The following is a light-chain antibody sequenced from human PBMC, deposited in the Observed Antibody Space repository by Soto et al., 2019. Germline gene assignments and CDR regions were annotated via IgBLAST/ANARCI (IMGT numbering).Light chain of an antibody. J-gene: IGLJ2*01. CDR3: QSYDSSLSGVI. CDR1: ISNIGAGYG. Sequence: QSVLTQPPSLSGAPGQRVTISCTGSISNIGAGYGVHWYIQLPGTAPKLLVYGDSNRPSGVPDRFSGSKSDTSASLAITGLQAEDEADYYCQSYDSSLSGVIFGGGTKVTVL. V-gene: IGLV1-40*01. CDR2: GDS.